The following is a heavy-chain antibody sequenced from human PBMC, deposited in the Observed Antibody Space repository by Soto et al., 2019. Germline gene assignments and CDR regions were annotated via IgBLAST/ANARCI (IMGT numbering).Heavy chain of an antibody. D-gene: IGHD2-15*01. CDR1: GFTFSSYP. Sequence: GGSLRLSCSASGFTFSSYPMHWVRQAPGKGLEYVSIISNNGATTYYADSVKGRFTISRDNSQNTLYLQMSSLRVEDTAVYYCARGYCTGGSCYRDYSGQGTLVTVSS. CDR3: ARGYCTGGSCYRDY. J-gene: IGHJ4*02. V-gene: IGHV3-64*04. CDR2: ISNNGATT.